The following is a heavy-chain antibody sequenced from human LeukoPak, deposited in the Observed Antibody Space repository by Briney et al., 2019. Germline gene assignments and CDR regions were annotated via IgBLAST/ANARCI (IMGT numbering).Heavy chain of an antibody. J-gene: IGHJ4*02. CDR3: ERVLCSGGDCYSLFDY. V-gene: IGHV1-18*01. D-gene: IGHD2-15*01. CDR1: GYTFTSYG. CDR2: VSGYNGNT. Sequence: PLASVKVSCKASGYTFTSYGISWVRQAPGQGLEWMGWVSGYNGNTNYAQKLQGRVTMTTDTSTSTAYMELRSLRSDDTAVYYCERVLCSGGDCYSLFDYWGQGTLVTVSS.